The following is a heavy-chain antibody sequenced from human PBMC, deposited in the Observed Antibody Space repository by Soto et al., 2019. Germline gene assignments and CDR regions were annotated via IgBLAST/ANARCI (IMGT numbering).Heavy chain of an antibody. Sequence: LRLSCAASGFTFSSYAMSWVRQAPGKGLEWVSYIGIGSSTKYYADSVKGRFTISRDNAKNSLYLQMNSLRAEDTAVYYCARDQLYYNDISGRPLNAFDVWGQGKMVTVSS. V-gene: IGHV3-48*01. CDR1: GFTFSSYA. CDR3: ARDQLYYNDISGRPLNAFDV. D-gene: IGHD3-22*01. J-gene: IGHJ3*01. CDR2: IGIGSSTK.